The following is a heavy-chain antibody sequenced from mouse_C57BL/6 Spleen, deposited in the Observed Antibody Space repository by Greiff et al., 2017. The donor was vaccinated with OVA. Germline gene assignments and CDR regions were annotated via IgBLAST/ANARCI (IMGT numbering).Heavy chain of an antibody. V-gene: IGHV1-63*01. CDR2: IYPGGGYT. D-gene: IGHD2-3*01. CDR3: ARSRDDGYPYYFDY. J-gene: IGHJ2*01. CDR1: GYTFTNYW. Sequence: LQESGAELVRPGTSVKMSCKASGYTFTNYWIGWAKQRPGHGLEWIGDIYPGGGYTNYNEKFKGKATLTADKSSSTAYMQFSSLTSEDSAIYYCARSRDDGYPYYFDYWGQGTTLTVSS.